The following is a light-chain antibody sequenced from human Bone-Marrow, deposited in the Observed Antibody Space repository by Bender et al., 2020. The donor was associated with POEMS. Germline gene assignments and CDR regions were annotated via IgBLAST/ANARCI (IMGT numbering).Light chain of an antibody. CDR1: SSNIGTNT. V-gene: IGLV1-44*01. J-gene: IGLJ1*01. CDR3: AAWDDSLNAYV. CDR2: SNN. Sequence: QSVLTQPPSASGTPGQRVTVSCSGSSSNIGTNTVNWYQQLPGTAPKLLIFSNNERPSGVPRRFSGSRSGTSASLTISGLRSEDEADYYCAAWDDSLNAYVFGTGTKVTVL.